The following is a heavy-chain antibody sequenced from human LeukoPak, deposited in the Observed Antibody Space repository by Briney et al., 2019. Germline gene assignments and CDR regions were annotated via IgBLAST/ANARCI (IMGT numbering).Heavy chain of an antibody. V-gene: IGHV4-34*01. J-gene: IGHJ4*02. Sequence: SETLSLTCAVYGVSFSGYYWSWIRQPPGKGLEWIGEINHSGSTNYNPSLKSRVTISVDTSKNQFSLKLSSVTAADTAVYYCARGRYSYGPYYFDYWGQGTLVTVSS. D-gene: IGHD5-18*01. CDR2: INHSGST. CDR3: ARGRYSYGPYYFDY. CDR1: GVSFSGYY.